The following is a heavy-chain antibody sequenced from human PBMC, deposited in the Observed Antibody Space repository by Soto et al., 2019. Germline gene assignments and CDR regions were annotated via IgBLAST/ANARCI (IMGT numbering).Heavy chain of an antibody. CDR3: TTRGNYYYYYGIDA. CDR1: GFSFSHAW. J-gene: IGHJ6*02. D-gene: IGHD3-10*01. Sequence: LRLSCAAAGFSFSHAWMTWVRQAPGKGLEWVGHISSRVHGATADYAAPVKGRFTISRDDSESTLYLEMNSLKTEDTGIYYCTTRGNYYYYYGIDAWGQGTTVTVSS. V-gene: IGHV3-15*01. CDR2: ISSRVHGATA.